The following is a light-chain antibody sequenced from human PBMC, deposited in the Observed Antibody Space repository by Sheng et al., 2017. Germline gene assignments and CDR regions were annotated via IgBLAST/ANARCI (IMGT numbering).Light chain of an antibody. CDR2: YDD. V-gene: IGLV1-36*01. Sequence: QSVLTQPPSVSEAPGQRVTISCSGSSSNIVKNAVKWYQQLPGKAPKLVMYYDDLLPSGVSDRFSGSKSGTSASLAISGLQSEDEADYYCAAWDDSLNGWVFGGGTKLTVL. CDR3: AAWDDSLNGWV. J-gene: IGLJ3*02. CDR1: SSNIVKNA.